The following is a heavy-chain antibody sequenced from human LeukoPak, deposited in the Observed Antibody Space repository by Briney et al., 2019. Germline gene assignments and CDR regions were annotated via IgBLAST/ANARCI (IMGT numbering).Heavy chain of an antibody. J-gene: IGHJ6*04. D-gene: IGHD2-2*01. CDR1: GFTFSSYS. CDR2: ISSSSSYI. V-gene: IGHV3-21*01. CDR3: ATPAGEAPAASHYYGMDV. Sequence: GGSLRLSCAASGFTFSSYSMNWVRQAPGKGLEWVSSISSSSSYIYYADSVKGRFTISRDNAKNSLYLQMNSLRAEDTAVYYCATPAGEAPAASHYYGMDVWGKGTTVTVSS.